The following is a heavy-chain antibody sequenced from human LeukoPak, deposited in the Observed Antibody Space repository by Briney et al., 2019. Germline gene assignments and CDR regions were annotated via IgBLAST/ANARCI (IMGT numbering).Heavy chain of an antibody. V-gene: IGHV4-38-2*02. Sequence: SETLSLTCTVSGYSISSGYYWGWIRQPPGKGLEWIGIIYHSGRTDYNPSLKSRVTISEDTSKNQFSLKLSSVTAADTAVYYCARGTGGSWEFDPWGQGTLVTVSS. CDR1: GYSISSGYY. D-gene: IGHD6-13*01. CDR3: ARGTGGSWEFDP. CDR2: IYHSGRT. J-gene: IGHJ5*02.